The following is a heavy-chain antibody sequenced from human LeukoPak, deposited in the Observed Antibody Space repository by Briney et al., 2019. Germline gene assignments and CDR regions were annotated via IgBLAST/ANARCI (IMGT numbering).Heavy chain of an antibody. J-gene: IGHJ4*02. CDR2: IKSKTDGGTT. D-gene: IGHD4-17*01. Sequence: PGGSLRLACAASGFTFSSYEMNWVRQAPGKGLEWVGRIKSKTDGGTTDYAAPVKGRFTISRDDSKNTLNLQMNSLKTEDTAVYYCTTDALTTVTIDYWGQGTLVTVSS. V-gene: IGHV3-15*01. CDR1: GFTFSSYE. CDR3: TTDALTTVTIDY.